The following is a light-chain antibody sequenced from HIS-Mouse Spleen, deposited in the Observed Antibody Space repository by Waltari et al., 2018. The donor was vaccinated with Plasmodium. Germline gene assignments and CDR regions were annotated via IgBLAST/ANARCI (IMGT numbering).Light chain of an antibody. CDR2: RDS. V-gene: IGLV3-9*01. CDR1: NIGSKN. J-gene: IGLJ3*02. CDR3: QVWDSSTV. Sequence: SYELTPPLSVSVALGQTARITCGGNNIGSKNVHWYQQKPAQAPVLVIYRDSNRPSGIPERFSGSNSGNTATLTISRAQAGDEADYYCQVWDSSTVFGGGTKLTVL.